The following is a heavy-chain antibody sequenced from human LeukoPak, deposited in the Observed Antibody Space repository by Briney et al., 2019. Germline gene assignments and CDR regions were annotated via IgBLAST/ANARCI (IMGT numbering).Heavy chain of an antibody. CDR2: IKSKTDGGTT. CDR3: TTSHDYGGKLTVY. CDR1: GFIFRNAW. Sequence: GGSLRLSCAASGFIFRNAWMSWVRQAPGKGLEWVGRIKSKTDGGTTDYAAPVKGRFTISRDDSKNTLYLQMNSLKTEDTAVYYCTTSHDYGGKLTVYWSQGTLVTVSS. J-gene: IGHJ4*02. D-gene: IGHD4-23*01. V-gene: IGHV3-15*01.